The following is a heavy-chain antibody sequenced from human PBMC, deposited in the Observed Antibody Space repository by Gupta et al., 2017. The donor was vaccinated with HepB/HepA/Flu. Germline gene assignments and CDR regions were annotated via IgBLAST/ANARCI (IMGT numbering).Heavy chain of an antibody. V-gene: IGHV3-74*01. D-gene: IGHD4-17*01. CDR1: GFSFRGYW. CDR2: INGDGSYT. Sequence: ELQLVESGGGLVQPGGSLRLAWAASGFSFRGYWMHWVRQAPGKGPMWVSRINGDGSYTGYADSVKGRFTVSRDNAKNTLYLQMNSLRVDDTAIYYCTRDFDYGGGYWGQGTLVTVSS. J-gene: IGHJ4*02. CDR3: TRDFDYGGGY.